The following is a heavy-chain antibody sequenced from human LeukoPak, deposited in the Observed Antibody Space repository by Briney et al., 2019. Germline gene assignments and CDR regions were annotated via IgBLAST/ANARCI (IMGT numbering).Heavy chain of an antibody. V-gene: IGHV3-53*01. CDR1: GFTVSSTY. CDR2: VNSDGSA. J-gene: IGHJ4*02. Sequence: GGSLRLPCAASGFTVSSTYINWVRQAPGKGLECVSLVNSDGSAYYADSVKGRFTISRDNSKNTLYLQMNSLRAEDTAVYYCARDGSGTTYWGPGNLVTVSS. CDR3: ARDGSGTTY. D-gene: IGHD1-1*01.